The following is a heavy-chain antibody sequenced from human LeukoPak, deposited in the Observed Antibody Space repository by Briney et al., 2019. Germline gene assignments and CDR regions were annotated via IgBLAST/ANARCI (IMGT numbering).Heavy chain of an antibody. CDR2: ISAYNGNT. CDR1: GYTFTSYG. Sequence: ASVKVSCKASGYTFTSYGISWVRQAPGQGLEWMGWISAYNGNTNYAQKLQGRVTMTTDTSTSTAYMELRSLRSDDTAVYYCARDRRTYYDFWSGYSTYNWFDPWGQGTLVTVSS. V-gene: IGHV1-18*01. CDR3: ARDRRTYYDFWSGYSTYNWFDP. J-gene: IGHJ5*02. D-gene: IGHD3-3*01.